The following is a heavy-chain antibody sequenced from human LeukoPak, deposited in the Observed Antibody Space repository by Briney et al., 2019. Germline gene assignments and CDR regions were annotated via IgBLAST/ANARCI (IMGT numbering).Heavy chain of an antibody. Sequence: ASVKVSCKASGYTFTGYYMHWVRQAPGQGLEWMGWINPNSGGTNYAQKFQGRVTMTRDTSISTAYMELSRLRSDDTAVYDCFADYYGSGSHAGGGQGTLVTVSS. CDR1: GYTFTGYY. V-gene: IGHV1-2*02. CDR2: INPNSGGT. J-gene: IGHJ4*02. CDR3: FADYYGSGSHAG. D-gene: IGHD3-10*01.